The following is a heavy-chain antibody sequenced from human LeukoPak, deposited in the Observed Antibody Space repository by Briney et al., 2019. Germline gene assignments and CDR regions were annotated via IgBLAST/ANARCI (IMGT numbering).Heavy chain of an antibody. Sequence: SETLSLTCSVSGGSVSSYYWSWIRQPAGKGLEWIGRISASGSSNYNPSLRSRVIMSVDTPKNQFSLNLSSVTAADTAVYYCATEGGGPRWLDPWGQGTLVTVSS. CDR3: ATEGGGPRWLDP. V-gene: IGHV4-4*07. CDR1: GGSVSSYY. D-gene: IGHD6-25*01. CDR2: ISASGSS. J-gene: IGHJ5*02.